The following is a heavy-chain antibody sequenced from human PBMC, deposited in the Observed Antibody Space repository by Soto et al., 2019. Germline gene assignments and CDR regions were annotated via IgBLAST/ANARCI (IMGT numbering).Heavy chain of an antibody. J-gene: IGHJ5*02. Sequence: QVQLVQSGAEVKKPGASVKVSCKASGYTFTSYDINWVRQATGQGLEWMGWMNPNSGNTGYAQKFQGRVTMTRNTSISTAYMELSSLRSEDTAVYYCARGANYYGSGRSYWFGPWGQGTLVTVSS. CDR1: GYTFTSYD. V-gene: IGHV1-8*01. CDR3: ARGANYYGSGRSYWFGP. D-gene: IGHD3-10*01. CDR2: MNPNSGNT.